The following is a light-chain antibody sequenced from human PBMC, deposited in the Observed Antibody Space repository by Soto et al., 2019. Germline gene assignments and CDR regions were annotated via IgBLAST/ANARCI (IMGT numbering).Light chain of an antibody. Sequence: QSALTQPASVSGSPGQSITISCTGTSSDVGDYKYVSWYKQYPGKAPNLMIYEVSNRPSGVSNRFSGSKSGNTASLAISGLQAEDEADYYCSSYTGRGTRLYVFGTGTKLTVL. CDR2: EVS. CDR3: SSYTGRGTRLYV. V-gene: IGLV2-14*01. J-gene: IGLJ1*01. CDR1: SSDVGDYKY.